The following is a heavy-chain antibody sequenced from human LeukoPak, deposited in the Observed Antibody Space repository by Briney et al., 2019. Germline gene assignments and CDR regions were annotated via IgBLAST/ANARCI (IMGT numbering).Heavy chain of an antibody. Sequence: PGGSLRLSCAASGFTFRSYGMHWVRQAPGKGLEWVAVISYDGSNKYYADSVKGRFTISGDNSKNTLYLQMNSLRAEDTAVYYCAKSTHSPKGVGYFDYWGQGTLVTVSP. D-gene: IGHD2-15*01. CDR1: GFTFRSYG. V-gene: IGHV3-30*18. J-gene: IGHJ4*02. CDR3: AKSTHSPKGVGYFDY. CDR2: ISYDGSNK.